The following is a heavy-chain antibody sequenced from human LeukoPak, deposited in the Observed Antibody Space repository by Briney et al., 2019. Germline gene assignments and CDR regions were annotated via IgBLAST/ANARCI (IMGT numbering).Heavy chain of an antibody. CDR1: GFTFSSYG. V-gene: IGHV3-30*02. Sequence: PGGSLRLSCAASGFTFSSYGMHWVRQAPGKGLEWVAFIRYDGSNKYYADSVKGRFTISRDNAKNSLYLQMNSLRAEDTALYYCAKVGSGYADTALDYWGQGTLVTVSS. CDR2: IRYDGSNK. J-gene: IGHJ4*02. D-gene: IGHD5-12*01. CDR3: AKVGSGYADTALDY.